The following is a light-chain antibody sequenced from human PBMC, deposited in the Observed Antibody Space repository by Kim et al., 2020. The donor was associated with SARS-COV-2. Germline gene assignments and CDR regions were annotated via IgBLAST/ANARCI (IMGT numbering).Light chain of an antibody. Sequence: VGDGVAITCRTGQRISRCLAGWQQKPPGAPTLLLYDASSLESGVLSMICGSRCGGEDTLPISSRQPDDFATSYCRLYNSYSPRTFGQGTKVDIK. CDR3: RLYNSYSPRT. CDR1: QRISRC. V-gene: IGKV1-5*01. J-gene: IGKJ1*01. CDR2: DAS.